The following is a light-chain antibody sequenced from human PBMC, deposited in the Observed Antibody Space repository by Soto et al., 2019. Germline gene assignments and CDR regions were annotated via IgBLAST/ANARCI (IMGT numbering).Light chain of an antibody. Sequence: EIVLTQSPATLSLSPGERATLSCRASQSISNSLAWYQQKPGQAPRLLIYDASSRATGFPARFSGSGSGTDFPLTIGSLEPEDFAVYYCQQRSEWPRTFGQGTKVEIK. CDR1: QSISNS. CDR2: DAS. J-gene: IGKJ1*01. CDR3: QQRSEWPRT. V-gene: IGKV3-11*01.